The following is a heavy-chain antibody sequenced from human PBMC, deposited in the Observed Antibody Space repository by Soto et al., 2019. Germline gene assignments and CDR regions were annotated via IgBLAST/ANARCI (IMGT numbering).Heavy chain of an antibody. CDR2: ISGSGGST. CDR3: AKGFHPVEYQLLLFDY. V-gene: IGHV3-23*01. D-gene: IGHD2-2*01. CDR1: GFTFSSYA. J-gene: IGHJ4*02. Sequence: EVQLLESGGGLVQPGGSLRLSCAASGFTFSSYAMSWVRQAPGKGLEWVSAISGSGGSTYYADSVKGRFTISRDNSKNTLYLQMNTLRAEDTAVYYCAKGFHPVEYQLLLFDYWGQGTLVTVSS.